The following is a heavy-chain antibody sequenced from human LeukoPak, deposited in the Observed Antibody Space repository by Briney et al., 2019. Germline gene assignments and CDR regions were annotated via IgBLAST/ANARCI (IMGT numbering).Heavy chain of an antibody. V-gene: IGHV3-7*01. CDR2: IKEDGSEK. D-gene: IGHD4-17*01. CDR1: GFTFSSYA. J-gene: IGHJ4*02. CDR3: ARGQYGDYCDY. Sequence: GGSLRLSCAASGFTFSSYAMSWVRQAPGKGLEWVANIKEDGSEKYYVDSVKGRFTISRDNAKNSLYLQMNSLRAEDTAVYYCARGQYGDYCDYWGQGTLVTVSS.